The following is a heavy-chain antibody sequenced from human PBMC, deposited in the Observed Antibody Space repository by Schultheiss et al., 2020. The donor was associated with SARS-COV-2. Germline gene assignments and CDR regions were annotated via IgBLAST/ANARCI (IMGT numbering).Heavy chain of an antibody. CDR2: INHGEGT. D-gene: IGHD1-26*01. CDR1: GGSISSSNW. CDR3: AREGGGSSHQGTFDI. J-gene: IGHJ3*02. V-gene: IGHV4-4*02. Sequence: SETLSLTCAVSGGSISSSNWWSWVRQPPGKGLEWIGEINHGEGTNYNPSLKSRVTISVDTSKNQFSLKLSSVTAADTAVYYCAREGGGSSHQGTFDIWGQGTMVTVSS.